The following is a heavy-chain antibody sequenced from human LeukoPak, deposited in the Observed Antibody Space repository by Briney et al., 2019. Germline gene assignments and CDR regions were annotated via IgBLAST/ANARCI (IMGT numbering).Heavy chain of an antibody. Sequence: SGGSLRLSCAASGFTFSSYSMNWVRQAPGKGLEWVSSISSSSSYIYYADSVKGRLTISRDNAKNSLYLQMNSLRAEDTAVYYCARAARKYYYDSSGYYYFDYWGQGTLVTVSS. J-gene: IGHJ4*02. D-gene: IGHD3-22*01. CDR2: ISSSSSYI. CDR3: ARAARKYYYDSSGYYYFDY. CDR1: GFTFSSYS. V-gene: IGHV3-21*01.